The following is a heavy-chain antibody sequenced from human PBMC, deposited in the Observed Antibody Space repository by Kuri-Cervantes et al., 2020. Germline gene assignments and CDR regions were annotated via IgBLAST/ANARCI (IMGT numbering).Heavy chain of an antibody. Sequence: SETLSLTCTVSGGSISSYYWSWIRQPPGKGLEWIGYIYYSGSTNYNPSLKSRVTISVDTSKNQFSLKLSSVTAVDTAVYYCARGRGVKYDFWSGYHDDAFDIWGQGTMVTVSS. CDR1: GGSISSYY. D-gene: IGHD3-3*01. CDR3: ARGRGVKYDFWSGYHDDAFDI. V-gene: IGHV4-59*13. J-gene: IGHJ3*02. CDR2: IYYSGST.